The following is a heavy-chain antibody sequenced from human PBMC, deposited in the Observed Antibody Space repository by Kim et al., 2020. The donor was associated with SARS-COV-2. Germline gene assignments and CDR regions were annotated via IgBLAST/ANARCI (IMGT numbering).Heavy chain of an antibody. J-gene: IGHJ4*02. CDR2: GST. CDR3: ASFAKDFDY. V-gene: IGHV4-39*01. Sequence: GSTYCNPSLESRVPISVDTSKNQFSLKLSSVTAADTAVYYGASFAKDFDYWGQGTLVTVSS.